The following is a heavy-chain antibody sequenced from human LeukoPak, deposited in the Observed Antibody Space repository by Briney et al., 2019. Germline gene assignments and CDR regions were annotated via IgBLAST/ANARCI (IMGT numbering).Heavy chain of an antibody. V-gene: IGHV4-59*01. CDR1: GGSISSYY. D-gene: IGHD3-10*01. Sequence: TETLSLTCTISGGSISSYYWSWIRQTPGKGLEWIGYIYNSGSTNYNPSLKSRVTISVDTSKNQFSLKLSSVTAADTAVYYCARGYGSGSYYRYFDYWGQGTLVTVSS. CDR2: IYNSGST. J-gene: IGHJ4*02. CDR3: ARGYGSGSYYRYFDY.